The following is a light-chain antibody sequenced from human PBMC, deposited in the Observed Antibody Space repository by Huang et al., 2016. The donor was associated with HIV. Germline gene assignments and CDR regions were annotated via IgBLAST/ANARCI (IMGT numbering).Light chain of an antibody. CDR3: QQYNKWPLFT. CDR1: QNVSSD. V-gene: IGKV3-15*01. J-gene: IGKJ3*01. CDR2: GAS. Sequence: VMTQSPVTLSVSPGERATLSCRASQNVSSDLAWYPQRPGHPPRLLMYGASTRATVLPARFCGSGSGTEFTLTISSLQSEDFAVYYCQQYNKWPLFTFGPGTKVDIK.